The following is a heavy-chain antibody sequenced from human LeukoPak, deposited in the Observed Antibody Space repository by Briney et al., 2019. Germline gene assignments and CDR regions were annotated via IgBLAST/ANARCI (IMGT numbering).Heavy chain of an antibody. Sequence: SETLSLTCTVSGGSISSYYWSWIRQPPGKGLEWIGYIYYSGSTNYNPSLKSRVTISVDTSKNQFSLKLSSVTAADTAVYYCASPKFTVTTGYYFDYWGQGTLVTVSS. CDR2: IYYSGST. D-gene: IGHD4-11*01. CDR3: ASPKFTVTTGYYFDY. V-gene: IGHV4-59*08. J-gene: IGHJ4*02. CDR1: GGSISSYY.